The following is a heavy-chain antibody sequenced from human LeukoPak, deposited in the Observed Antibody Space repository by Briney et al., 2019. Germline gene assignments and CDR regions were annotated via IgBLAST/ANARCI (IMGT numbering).Heavy chain of an antibody. J-gene: IGHJ4*02. CDR1: GYTFTGYY. CDR2: INPNSGGT. V-gene: IGHV1-2*04. CDR3: ARANLDY. Sequence: GESLKISCKASGYTFTGYYMHWVRQAPGQGLEWMGWINPNSGGTNYAQKFQGWVTMTRDTSISTAYMELSRLRSDDTAVYYCARANLDYWGQGTLVTVSS.